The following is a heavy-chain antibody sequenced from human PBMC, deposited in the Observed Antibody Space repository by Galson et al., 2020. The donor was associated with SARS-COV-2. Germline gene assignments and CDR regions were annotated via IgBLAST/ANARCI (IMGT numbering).Heavy chain of an antibody. D-gene: IGHD3-22*01. J-gene: IGHJ2*01. V-gene: IGHV4-38-2*01. CDR1: GYSISTTTY. Sequence: SETLSLSCAASGYSISTTTYRGCVRQPPGKGLEWIGRIYPSGSKYYNQSLKSRVTISLDTSRNQFSLTLHSVTAADTALYYCARQGVNMKVLVTVPCWCFDLWGRGTVVAVAS. CDR2: IYPSGSK. CDR3: ARQGVNMKVLVTVPCWCFDL.